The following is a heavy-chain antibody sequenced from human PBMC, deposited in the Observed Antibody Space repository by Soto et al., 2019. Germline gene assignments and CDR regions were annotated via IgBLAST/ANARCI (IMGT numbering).Heavy chain of an antibody. CDR2: INTDGTST. CDR1: GMNFGGYW. Sequence: GGSLRLSCAASGMNFGGYWMHWVRQAPGKGLVCVSEINTDGTSTNYADSLKGRFTISRDNARDTLYLQMNSLSVEATAVYYCATLSAPVDFWGQGTLVTVSS. J-gene: IGHJ4*02. CDR3: ATLSAPVDF. V-gene: IGHV3-74*01. D-gene: IGHD6-6*01.